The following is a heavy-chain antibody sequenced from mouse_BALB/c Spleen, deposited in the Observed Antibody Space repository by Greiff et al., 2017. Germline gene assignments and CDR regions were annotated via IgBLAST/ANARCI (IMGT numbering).Heavy chain of an antibody. Sequence: VQLQQSGAELVKPGASVKLSCTASGFTFTDYYMHWVKQRPEQGLEWIGRIDPANGNTKYDPKFQGKATITADTSSNTAYLQLSSLTSEDTAVYYCARTASYGPYYAMDYWGQGTSVTVSS. CDR3: ARTASYGPYYAMDY. CDR1: GFTFTDYY. CDR2: IDPANGNT. D-gene: IGHD3-3*01. J-gene: IGHJ4*01. V-gene: IGHV14-3*02.